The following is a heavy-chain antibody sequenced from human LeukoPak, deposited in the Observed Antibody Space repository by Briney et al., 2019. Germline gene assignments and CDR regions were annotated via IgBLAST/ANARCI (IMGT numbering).Heavy chain of an antibody. CDR3: ARDQEDSSSWYDAFDI. V-gene: IGHV7-4-1*02. CDR2: INTNTGNP. Sequence: GASVKVSCKASGYTFTSYGISWVRQAPGQGLEWMGWINTNTGNPTYAQGFTGRFVFSLDTSVSTAYLQISSLKAEDTAVYYCARDQEDSSSWYDAFDIWGQGTMVTVSS. CDR1: GYTFTSYG. J-gene: IGHJ3*02. D-gene: IGHD6-13*01.